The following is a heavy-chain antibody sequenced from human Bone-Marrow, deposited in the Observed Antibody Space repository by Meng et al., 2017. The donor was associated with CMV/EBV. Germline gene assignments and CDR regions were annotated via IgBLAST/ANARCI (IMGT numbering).Heavy chain of an antibody. CDR3: ARVYSYYYDSSGYSD. CDR2: IIPILGIA. D-gene: IGHD3-22*01. J-gene: IGHJ4*02. Sequence: SVKVSCKASGGTFSSYAISWVRQAPGQGFEWMGGIIPILGIANYAQKFQGRVTITADKSTSTAYMELSSLRSEDTAVYYCARVYSYYYDSSGYSDWGQGTLVTVSS. CDR1: GGTFSSYA. V-gene: IGHV1-69*10.